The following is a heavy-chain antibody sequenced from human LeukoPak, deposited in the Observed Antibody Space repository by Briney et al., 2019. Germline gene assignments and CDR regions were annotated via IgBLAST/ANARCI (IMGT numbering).Heavy chain of an antibody. Sequence: GASVKVSCKASGYTFTGYYMHWVRQAPGQGLEWMGRINPNNGGTNYAQKFQGRVTMTRDMPMSTAYMELSRLRSVDTAVYYCAGEDNSSGYRPFDIWGQGTMVTVPS. CDR2: INPNNGGT. J-gene: IGHJ3*02. D-gene: IGHD3-22*01. CDR1: GYTFTGYY. CDR3: AGEDNSSGYRPFDI. V-gene: IGHV1-2*06.